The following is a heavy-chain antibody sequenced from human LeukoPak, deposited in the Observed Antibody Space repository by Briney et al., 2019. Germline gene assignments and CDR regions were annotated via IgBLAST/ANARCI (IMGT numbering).Heavy chain of an antibody. CDR3: ARESRRSYCNEF. Sequence: SETLSLTCTVSGGSISSGSYYWSWIRQPAGKGLEWIGRIYTSGSTNYNPSLKSRVTMSVDTSKNQFSLNLSSVTAADTAVYYCARESRRSYCNEFWGQGTLVTVSS. V-gene: IGHV4-61*02. CDR1: GGSISSGSYY. J-gene: IGHJ4*02. CDR2: IYTSGST. D-gene: IGHD2/OR15-2a*01.